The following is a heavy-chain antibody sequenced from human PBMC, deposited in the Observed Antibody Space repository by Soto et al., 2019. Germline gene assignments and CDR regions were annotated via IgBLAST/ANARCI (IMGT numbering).Heavy chain of an antibody. D-gene: IGHD6-13*01. Sequence: QVQLQESGPGLVKPSETLSLTCTVSADSISNYYWSWIRQPPGKGLEWIGYIYYSGSTHYNPSLTSRVTLSVDTSKNQFSLKLSSVTAADTAVYYCARHLWVGSSWYLGALDIWGQGTMVTVSS. CDR1: ADSISNYY. CDR2: IYYSGST. J-gene: IGHJ3*02. CDR3: ARHLWVGSSWYLGALDI. V-gene: IGHV4-59*08.